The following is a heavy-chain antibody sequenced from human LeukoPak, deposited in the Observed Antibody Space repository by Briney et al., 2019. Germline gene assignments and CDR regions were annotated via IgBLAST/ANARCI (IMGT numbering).Heavy chain of an antibody. CDR1: GFTFTDSY. D-gene: IGHD4-23*01. J-gene: IGHJ4*02. Sequence: PGGSLRLSCAASGFTFTDSYMTWLRQAPGRALEWISYISGSESIIYYADSVKGRFTISRDNSKNTLYLQMNSLRAEDTAVYYCARRAGGYSHPYDYWGQGTLVTVSS. V-gene: IGHV3-11*01. CDR2: ISGSESII. CDR3: ARRAGGYSHPYDY.